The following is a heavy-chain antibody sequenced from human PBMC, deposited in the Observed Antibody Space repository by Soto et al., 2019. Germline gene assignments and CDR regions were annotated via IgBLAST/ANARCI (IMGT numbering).Heavy chain of an antibody. J-gene: IGHJ6*02. V-gene: IGHV4-39*01. CDR1: GCSISSSSYY. Sequence: SETLSLTCTASGCSISSSSYYWGWIRQPPGKGPEWIGSIYYSGSTYYNPSLKSRVTISVDTSKNQFSLKLSSVTAADTAVYYCARLYYYGSGSYMPTFRDYYYGMDVWGQGTTVTVSS. D-gene: IGHD3-10*01. CDR3: ARLYYYGSGSYMPTFRDYYYGMDV. CDR2: IYYSGST.